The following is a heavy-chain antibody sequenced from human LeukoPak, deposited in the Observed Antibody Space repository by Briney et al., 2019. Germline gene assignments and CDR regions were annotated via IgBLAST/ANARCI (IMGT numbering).Heavy chain of an antibody. CDR2: ISTNGGST. J-gene: IGHJ4*02. D-gene: IGHD5-18*01. CDR1: GFTFSTYA. V-gene: IGHV3-64*02. CDR3: ARADKDGYGFFGFDY. Sequence: PGGSLRLSCAASGFTFSTYAMHWVRQAPGKGLEYVSAISTNGGSTYYADSVKGRFTISRDNSKNTLYLQMGSLRAEDTALYYCARADKDGYGFFGFDYWGQGTLVTVSS.